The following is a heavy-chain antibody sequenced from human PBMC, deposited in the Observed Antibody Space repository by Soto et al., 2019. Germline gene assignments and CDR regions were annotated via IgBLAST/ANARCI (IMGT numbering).Heavy chain of an antibody. CDR1: GGTFSSYA. Sequence: VASVKVSCKASGGTFSSYAISWVRQAPGQGLEWMGGIIPIFGTANYAQKFQGRVTITADESTSTAYMELSSLRSEDTAVYYCARDLCCGGGFDPWGQGTLVTVSS. CDR2: IIPIFGTA. V-gene: IGHV1-69*13. D-gene: IGHD2-15*01. CDR3: ARDLCCGGGFDP. J-gene: IGHJ5*02.